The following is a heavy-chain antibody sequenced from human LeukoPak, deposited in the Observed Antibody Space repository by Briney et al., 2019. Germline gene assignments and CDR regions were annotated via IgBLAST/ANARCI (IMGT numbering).Heavy chain of an antibody. CDR1: GFTFSSYE. J-gene: IGHJ5*02. D-gene: IGHD1-26*01. CDR2: VNEVGGT. V-gene: IGHV4-34*01. Sequence: GSLRLSCAASGFTFSSYEMNWIRQTPSKGLEWIGEVNEVGGTNISPSLRNRVILSVDTSKNQFFLKLISVTVADTAVYYCARGQGATVPQVGKNWFDPWGQGTRVTVSS. CDR3: ARGQGATVPQVGKNWFDP.